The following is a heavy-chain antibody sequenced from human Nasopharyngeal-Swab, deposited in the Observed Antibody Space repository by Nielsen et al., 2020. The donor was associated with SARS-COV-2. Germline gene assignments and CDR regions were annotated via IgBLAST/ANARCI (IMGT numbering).Heavy chain of an antibody. V-gene: IGHV4-59*08. Sequence: SETLSLTCAVYGGSFSGHQWSWIRQPPGQGLEWIGHIYDSGATNYNPSLRSRVTISVDTSRSQFSLNLSSVTAADTAMYYCARQAGRYMATAYYFDFWGQGTLVTVSS. CDR3: ARQAGRYMATAYYFDF. CDR1: GGSFSGHQ. J-gene: IGHJ4*02. CDR2: IYDSGAT. D-gene: IGHD5-12*01.